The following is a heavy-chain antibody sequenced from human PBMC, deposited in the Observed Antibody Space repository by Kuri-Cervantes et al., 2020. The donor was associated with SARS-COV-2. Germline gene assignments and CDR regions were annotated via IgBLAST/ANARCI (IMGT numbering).Heavy chain of an antibody. V-gene: IGHV4-4*07. Sequence: ESLKISCTVSGGSISSYYWSWIRQPAGKGLEWIGRIYTSGSTNYNPSLKSRVTMSVDTSKNQFSLKLNSATAADTAVYYCARLYSSGGNFDYWGQGTLVTVSS. CDR2: IYTSGST. D-gene: IGHD6-19*01. CDR3: ARLYSSGGNFDY. CDR1: GGSISSYY. J-gene: IGHJ4*02.